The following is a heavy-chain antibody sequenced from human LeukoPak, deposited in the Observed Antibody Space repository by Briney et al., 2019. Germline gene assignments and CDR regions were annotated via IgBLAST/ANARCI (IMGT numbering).Heavy chain of an antibody. J-gene: IGHJ6*03. Sequence: ASVKVSCKTSGYTFTSYVINWVRQATGQGLEWMGWMNPNSGNTGYAQKFQGRVTITRNTSISTAYMELSSLRSEDTAVYYCATGSQYYYDSSGYGASYYMDVWGKGTTVTVSS. CDR3: ATGSQYYYDSSGYGASYYMDV. CDR2: MNPNSGNT. V-gene: IGHV1-8*03. CDR1: GYTFTSYV. D-gene: IGHD3-22*01.